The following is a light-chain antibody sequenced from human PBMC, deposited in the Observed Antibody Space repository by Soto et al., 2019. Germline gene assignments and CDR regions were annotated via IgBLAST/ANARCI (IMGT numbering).Light chain of an antibody. Sequence: EIVLTQSPATLSLSPGERATLSCRASQSVSSDLAWYQQKPGQAPRLLIYDASNRATGIPARFSGSGSGTDFTLTISSLEPEDFAVYYCQQRSSNWPPFTFGQGTRLEIK. CDR1: QSVSSD. V-gene: IGKV3-11*01. CDR2: DAS. J-gene: IGKJ5*01. CDR3: QQRSSNWPPFT.